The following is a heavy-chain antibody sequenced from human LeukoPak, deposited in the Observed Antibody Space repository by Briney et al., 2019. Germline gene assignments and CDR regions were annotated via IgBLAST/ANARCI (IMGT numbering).Heavy chain of an antibody. CDR3: AKDFIAVTTTFDY. CDR1: GFTITNNW. Sequence: GGSLRLSCVASGFTITNNWMYWVRQAPGRGLVWVSRIKNDESTAVYADSVKGRFTISRDNSKNTLYLQMNSLRAEDTAVYYCAKDFIAVTTTFDYWGQGTLVTVSS. J-gene: IGHJ4*02. CDR2: IKNDESTA. D-gene: IGHD4-17*01. V-gene: IGHV3-74*03.